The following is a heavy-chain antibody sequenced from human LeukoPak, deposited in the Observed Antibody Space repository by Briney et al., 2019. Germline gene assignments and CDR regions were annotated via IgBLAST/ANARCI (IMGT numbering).Heavy chain of an antibody. CDR2: ISYSGGT. Sequence: PSETLSLTRTVSGGSISNYYWNWIRQPPGKGLECVGHISYSGGTKYNPSLQSRVTISIDTSKNQFSLNLSSVTAADTAVYYCARRVIMSAAGVPDTWLDPWGQGILVTVSS. D-gene: IGHD2-8*01. V-gene: IGHV4-59*08. CDR1: GGSISNYY. J-gene: IGHJ5*02. CDR3: ARRVIMSAAGVPDTWLDP.